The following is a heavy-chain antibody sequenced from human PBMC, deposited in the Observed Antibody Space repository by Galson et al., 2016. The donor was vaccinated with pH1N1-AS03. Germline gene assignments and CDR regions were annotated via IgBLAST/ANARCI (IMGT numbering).Heavy chain of an antibody. CDR2: ISTSSTYM. D-gene: IGHD5-12*01. J-gene: IGHJ4*02. CDR1: GFTFSSYS. CDR3: ARDIGLVALYS. V-gene: IGHV3-21*01. Sequence: LRLSCAASGFTFSSYSMNWVRQAPGQGLQWVSSISTSSTYMYYADAVQGRFTISSDDARNSLYLQVNSLRAEDTAVYYCARDIGLVALYSWGQGSLVTVSS.